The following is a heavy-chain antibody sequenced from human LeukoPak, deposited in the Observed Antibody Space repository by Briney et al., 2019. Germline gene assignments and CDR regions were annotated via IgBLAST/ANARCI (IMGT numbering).Heavy chain of an antibody. D-gene: IGHD6-13*01. CDR3: ARLGAAAGTCGACEPGWYYYYYGMDV. Sequence: GGSLRLSCVASEFTFSGSAMHWVRKASGKGLEWVGRIRSKANNYATAYPASVKGRFTISRDDSKNTAYLQMNSLKTEDTAMYYCARLGAAAGTCGACEPGWYYYYYGMDVWGQGTTVTVSS. CDR1: EFTFSGSA. J-gene: IGHJ6*02. CDR2: IRSKANNYAT. V-gene: IGHV3-73*01.